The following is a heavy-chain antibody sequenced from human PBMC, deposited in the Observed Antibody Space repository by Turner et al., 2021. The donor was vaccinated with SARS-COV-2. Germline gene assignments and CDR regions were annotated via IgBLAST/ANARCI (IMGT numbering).Heavy chain of an antibody. Sequence: QVTLRESGPALVKPTQTLSLTCTFSGFSLRTSGMCVSWVRQPPGKALEWRALIDWEDDKYDSTTLKTRLTIAKDTSKNQVVLTMTNMDPVNTATYYCARRWYSSGWFGAYQLDYWGQGTMVTVSS. CDR3: ARRWYSSGWFGAYQLDY. CDR2: IDWEDDK. J-gene: IGHJ4*02. D-gene: IGHD6-19*01. CDR1: GFSLRTSGMC. V-gene: IGHV2-70*20.